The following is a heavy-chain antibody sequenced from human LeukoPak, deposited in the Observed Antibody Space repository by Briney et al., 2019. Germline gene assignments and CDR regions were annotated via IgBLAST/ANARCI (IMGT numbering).Heavy chain of an antibody. Sequence: SETLSLSCTVSGASISSGGYYWSWIRQHPGKGLEWIGYIYYSGSTYYNPSLKSRVTISVDTSKNQFSLKLSSVTAADTAVYYCARDGDTVKRTFDIWGQGTMVTVSS. CDR3: ARDGDTVKRTFDI. D-gene: IGHD2-21*01. CDR2: IYYSGST. J-gene: IGHJ3*02. CDR1: GASISSGGYY. V-gene: IGHV4-31*03.